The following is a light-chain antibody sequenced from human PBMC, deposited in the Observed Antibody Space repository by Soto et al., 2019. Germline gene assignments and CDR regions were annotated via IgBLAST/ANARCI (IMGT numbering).Light chain of an antibody. Sequence: QSALTQPASVSGSPGQSITISCTGTSSDVGGYNFVSWYQQHPGKAPKLMIYDVTNRPSGVSNRFSGSKSGNTASLTISGLQAEDEADYYCQTWGTGSWVFGGGTKLTVL. CDR3: QTWGTGSWV. J-gene: IGLJ3*02. CDR2: DVT. CDR1: SSDVGGYNF. V-gene: IGLV2-14*01.